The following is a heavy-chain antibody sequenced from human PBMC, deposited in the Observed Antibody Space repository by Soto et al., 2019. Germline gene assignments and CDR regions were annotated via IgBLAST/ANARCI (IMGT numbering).Heavy chain of an antibody. V-gene: IGHV3-33*01. CDR2: IWYDGSNK. Sequence: GGSLRLSCAASGFTFSSYGMHWVRQAPGKGLEWVAVIWYDGSNKYYADSVKGRFTISRDNSKNTLYLQMNSLRAEDTAVYYCARDSSSSWYKYSGSYLTTYYFDYWGQGTLVTVSS. D-gene: IGHD1-26*01. CDR1: GFTFSSYG. J-gene: IGHJ4*02. CDR3: ARDSSSSWYKYSGSYLTTYYFDY.